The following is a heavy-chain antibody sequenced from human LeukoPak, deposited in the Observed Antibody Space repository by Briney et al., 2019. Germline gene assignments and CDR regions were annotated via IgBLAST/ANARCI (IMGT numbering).Heavy chain of an antibody. CDR1: GGSISSGGYS. V-gene: IGHV4-30-2*01. CDR2: IYHSGST. D-gene: IGHD3-9*01. Sequence: SETLSLTCAVSGGSISSGGYSWSWIRQPPGKGLEWIGYIYHSGSTYYNPSLKSRVTISVDRSKNQFSLKLSSVTAADTAVYYCARGETVYYPCLDPWGQGTLVTVSS. J-gene: IGHJ5*02. CDR3: ARGETVYYPCLDP.